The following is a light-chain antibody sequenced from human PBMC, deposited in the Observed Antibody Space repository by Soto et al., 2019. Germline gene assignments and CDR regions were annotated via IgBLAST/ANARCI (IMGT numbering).Light chain of an antibody. CDR1: QNIGDW. CDR2: HAS. Sequence: DIQMTQYTSTLPSFVGDRVTITCRASQNIGDWLAWYRQKPVKAPKLLLYHASTLVSGVPSRLSGSGSGTEFTLTISSLQPDDFATDFCHQYDTYSFGQGSKVDI. V-gene: IGKV1-5*01. CDR3: HQYDTYS. J-gene: IGKJ1*01.